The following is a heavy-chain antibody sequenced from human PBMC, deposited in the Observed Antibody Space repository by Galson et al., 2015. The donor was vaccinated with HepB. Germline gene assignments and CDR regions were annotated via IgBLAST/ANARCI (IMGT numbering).Heavy chain of an antibody. D-gene: IGHD6-13*01. CDR3: ATGGAGAATGLYYYYYMDV. CDR2: FDPEDGET. J-gene: IGHJ6*03. CDR1: GYTLTELS. Sequence: SVKASCKVSGYTLTELSIHWVRQAPGKGPEWMGGFDPEDGETIYAQKFQDRVTMTEDTSTDTAYMELSSLRSDDTAVYYCATGGAGAATGLYYYYYMDVWGKGTTVTVSS. V-gene: IGHV1-24*01.